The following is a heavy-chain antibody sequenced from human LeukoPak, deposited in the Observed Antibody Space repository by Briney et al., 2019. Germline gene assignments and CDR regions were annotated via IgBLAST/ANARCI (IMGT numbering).Heavy chain of an antibody. J-gene: IGHJ4*02. CDR2: IKHDGRDK. V-gene: IGHV3-7*01. Sequence: PVGSLRLSCAASGFTFNNYWMTWVRQAPGTGLEWVATIKHDGRDKHYVHSVKGRFAISRVNANNSVHLQMNSLRAEDPAVYFCARSYTASGYYYGVAYWGQGTLVSVSS. D-gene: IGHD3-22*01. CDR1: GFTFNNYW. CDR3: ARSYTASGYYYGVAY.